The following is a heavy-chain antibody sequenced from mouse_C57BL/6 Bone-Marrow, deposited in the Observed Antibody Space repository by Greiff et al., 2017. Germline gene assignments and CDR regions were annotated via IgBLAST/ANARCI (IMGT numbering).Heavy chain of an antibody. CDR3: TTVVHY. V-gene: IGHV14-4*01. J-gene: IGHJ2*01. Sequence: EVKLVESGAELVRPGASVKLSCTASGFNIKDDYMHWVKQRPEQGLEWIGWIDPENGDTEYASKFQGKATITADTSSNTAYLQLSSLTSEDTAVYYCTTVVHYWGQGTTLTVSS. CDR1: GFNIKDDY. CDR2: IDPENGDT. D-gene: IGHD1-1*01.